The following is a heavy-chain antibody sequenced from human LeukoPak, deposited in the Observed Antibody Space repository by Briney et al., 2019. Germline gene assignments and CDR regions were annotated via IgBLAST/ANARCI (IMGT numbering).Heavy chain of an antibody. D-gene: IGHD3-22*01. Sequence: GGSLRLSCAASGFTVSSNYMSWVRQAPGKGLEWVSVIYSGGSTYYADSVKGRFTISRDNSKNTLYLQMNSLRAEDTAVYYCARDDTHYGSSGSFYNAFDIWGQGTMVTVSS. J-gene: IGHJ3*02. V-gene: IGHV3-53*01. CDR3: ARDDTHYGSSGSFYNAFDI. CDR1: GFTVSSNY. CDR2: IYSGGST.